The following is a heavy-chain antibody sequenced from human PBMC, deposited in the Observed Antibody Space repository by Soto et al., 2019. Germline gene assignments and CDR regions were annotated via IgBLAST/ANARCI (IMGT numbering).Heavy chain of an antibody. CDR3: ARRGAGYNYDY. V-gene: IGHV5-51*01. J-gene: IGHJ4*02. CDR2: IFPGDSDT. Sequence: EVQLVQSGSEMKKPGESLKISCGGSGYSFPGFWIGWVRQMPGKGLEWMGIIFPGDSDTRYSPSFQGQVTISADKSIGTAYLQWSSLKASDTAMYYCARRGAGYNYDYWGQGTLVTVSS. CDR1: GYSFPGFW. D-gene: IGHD5-12*01.